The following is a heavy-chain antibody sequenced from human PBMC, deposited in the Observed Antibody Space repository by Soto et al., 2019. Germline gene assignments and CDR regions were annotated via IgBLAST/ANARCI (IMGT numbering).Heavy chain of an antibody. CDR2: IYYSGST. Sequence: SSETLSLTCTVSGGSISSSSYYWGWIRQPPGKGLEWIGSIYYSGSTYYNPSLKSRVTISVDTSKNQFSLKLSSVTAADTAVYYCARQPYSSSFSPDEDYYYYGMDVWGQGTTVTVSS. D-gene: IGHD6-13*01. V-gene: IGHV4-39*01. J-gene: IGHJ6*02. CDR3: ARQPYSSSFSPDEDYYYYGMDV. CDR1: GGSISSSSYY.